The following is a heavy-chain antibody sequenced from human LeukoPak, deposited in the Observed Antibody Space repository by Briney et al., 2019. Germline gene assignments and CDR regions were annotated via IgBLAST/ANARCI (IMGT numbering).Heavy chain of an antibody. V-gene: IGHV4-39*07. CDR3: AIDHSQAAAYLDV. CDR1: GGSIYRSNFY. CDR2: MFYSGNT. Sequence: SETLSLTCTVSGGSIYRSNFYWGWIRQSPGKGLEWIGSMFYSGNTYYNPSLKSRVTISVDTSKNQFSLKLTSMTAADTAVYYCAIDHSQAAAYLDVWGKGTTVSVYS. D-gene: IGHD6-13*01. J-gene: IGHJ6*03.